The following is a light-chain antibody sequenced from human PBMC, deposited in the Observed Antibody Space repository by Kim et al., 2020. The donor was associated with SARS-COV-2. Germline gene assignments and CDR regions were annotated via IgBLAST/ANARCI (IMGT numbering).Light chain of an antibody. J-gene: IGKJ3*01. CDR2: GAS. CDR3: QQYNNWPPFT. Sequence: VSPGERATLSCRASQSVSSNLAWYQQKPGQAPRLLIYGASTRATGIPARCSGSGSGTEFTLTISSLQSEDFAVYYCQQYNNWPPFTFGPGTKLEI. V-gene: IGKV3-15*01. CDR1: QSVSSN.